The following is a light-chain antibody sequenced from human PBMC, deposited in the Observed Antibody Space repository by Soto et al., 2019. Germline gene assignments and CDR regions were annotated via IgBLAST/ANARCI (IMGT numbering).Light chain of an antibody. J-gene: IGKJ5*01. CDR3: QQSYSTPIT. CDR2: AAS. V-gene: IGKV1-39*01. CDR1: QSISSY. Sequence: DIQMTQSPSSLSASVGDIVTINCRASQSISSYLNWYQQKPGKAPKLLIYAASSLQSGVPSRFSGSGSGTDFTLTISSLQPEDFATYYCQQSYSTPITFGQGTRLEIK.